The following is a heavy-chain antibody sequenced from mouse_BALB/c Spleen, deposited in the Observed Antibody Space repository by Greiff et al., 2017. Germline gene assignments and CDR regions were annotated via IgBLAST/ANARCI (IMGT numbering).Heavy chain of an antibody. Sequence: DVMLVESGGGLVKPGGSLKLSCAASGFTFSSYAMSWVRQTPEKRLAWVASISSGGSTYYPDSVKGRFTISRDNARNILYLQMSSLRSEDTAMYYCARGQDYSYYFDYWGQGTTLTVSS. D-gene: IGHD1-1*01. V-gene: IGHV5-6-5*01. CDR1: GFTFSSYA. CDR3: ARGQDYSYYFDY. J-gene: IGHJ2*01. CDR2: ISSGGST.